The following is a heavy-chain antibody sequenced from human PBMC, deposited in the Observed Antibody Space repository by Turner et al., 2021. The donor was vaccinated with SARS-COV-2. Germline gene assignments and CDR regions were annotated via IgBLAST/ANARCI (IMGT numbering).Heavy chain of an antibody. CDR1: ENTLTKLA. V-gene: IGHV1-24*01. D-gene: IGHD3-9*01. CDR3: AKLGVTESLLIIDAFDR. J-gene: IGHJ3*01. CDR2: FDFENGET. Sequence: QVQVVQYGAEVKQPGASVKVSCKVSENTLTKLAIHWVRQSPGKVLEWMVGFDFENGETMNAQGFQGRLTLTADTSTYTAYMEMSSLRSEDTAIYYCAKLGVTESLLIIDAFDRWGQGTWVTVSS.